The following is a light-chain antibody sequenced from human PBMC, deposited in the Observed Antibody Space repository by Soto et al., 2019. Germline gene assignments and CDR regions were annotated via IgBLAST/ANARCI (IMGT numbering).Light chain of an antibody. CDR2: STT. V-gene: IGLV7-43*01. CDR3: LLYYGAAVV. Sequence: QAVVTQAPSLTVSPGGTVTLTCASSTGPVTSDYYPNWFQQKPGQAPRALIYSTTKKHSWTPARFSGSLLRGKAALTLPGVQPEDEADYYCLLYYGAAVVFGGGTQMTDL. CDR1: TGPVTSDYY. J-gene: IGLJ2*01.